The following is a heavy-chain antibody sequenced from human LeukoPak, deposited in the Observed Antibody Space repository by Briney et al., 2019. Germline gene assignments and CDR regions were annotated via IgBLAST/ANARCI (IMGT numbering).Heavy chain of an antibody. CDR1: GYTFTSYY. J-gene: IGHJ6*02. D-gene: IGHD3-22*01. Sequence: ASVTVSCKASGYTFTSYYMHWVRQAPGQGLEWMGWINTNTGNPTYAQGFTGRFVFSLDTSVSTAYLQISSLKAEDTAVYYCARGYYDSSGYYYLINYYGMDVWGQGTTVTVSS. CDR2: INTNTGNP. CDR3: ARGYYDSSGYYYLINYYGMDV. V-gene: IGHV7-4-1*02.